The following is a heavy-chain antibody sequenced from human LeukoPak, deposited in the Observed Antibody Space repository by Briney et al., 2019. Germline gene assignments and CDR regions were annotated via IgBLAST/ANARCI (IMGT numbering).Heavy chain of an antibody. D-gene: IGHD1-7*01. Sequence: GGSLRLSCAASGFTVSSNYMSWVRQAPGKGLEWVSVIYSGGSTYYADSVKGRFTISRDNSKDTLYLQMNSLRVEDTAVYYCAREGINWNYGVWGQGTTVTVSS. CDR3: AREGINWNYGV. CDR2: IYSGGST. V-gene: IGHV3-53*01. J-gene: IGHJ6*02. CDR1: GFTVSSNY.